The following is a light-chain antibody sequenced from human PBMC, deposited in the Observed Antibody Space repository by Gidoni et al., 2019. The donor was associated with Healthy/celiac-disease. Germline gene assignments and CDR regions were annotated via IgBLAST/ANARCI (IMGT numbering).Light chain of an antibody. CDR1: SSDVGGYNY. V-gene: IGLV2-14*01. Sequence: QSALTQPASVSGSPGQSITISCTGTSSDVGGYNYVSWYQQHPGKAPKLMIHDVSNRPPAVSNRFSGSKSGNTASLTISGLQAEDEADYYCSSYTSSSTYVVFGGGTKLTVL. J-gene: IGLJ2*01. CDR3: SSYTSSSTYVV. CDR2: DVS.